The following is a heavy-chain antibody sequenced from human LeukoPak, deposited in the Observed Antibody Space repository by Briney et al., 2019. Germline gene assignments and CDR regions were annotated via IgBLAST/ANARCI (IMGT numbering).Heavy chain of an antibody. J-gene: IGHJ5*02. CDR3: ARNSYGDYEGFDP. Sequence: SWGSLSLSCAASGFTFSSYSMIWVRQAPGKGLEWVSSISSSSSYIYYADSVKGRFTISRDNAKNSLYLQMNSLRAEDTAVYYCARNSYGDYEGFDPWGQGTLVTVSS. CDR1: GFTFSSYS. V-gene: IGHV3-21*01. CDR2: ISSSSSYI. D-gene: IGHD4-17*01.